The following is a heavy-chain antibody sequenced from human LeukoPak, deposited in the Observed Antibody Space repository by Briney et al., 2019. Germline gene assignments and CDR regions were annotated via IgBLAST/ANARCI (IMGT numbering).Heavy chain of an antibody. J-gene: IGHJ4*02. D-gene: IGHD6-13*01. V-gene: IGHV1-2*02. CDR3: ARIDGSSWKGDY. CDR2: INPNSGGT. CDR1: GYTFTGYY. Sequence: ASVKVSCKASGYTFTGYYMHWVRQAPGQGLEWMGWINPNSGGTNYAQKFQGRVTMTRDTSISTACMELSRLRSDDTAVYYCARIDGSSWKGDYWGQGTLVTVSS.